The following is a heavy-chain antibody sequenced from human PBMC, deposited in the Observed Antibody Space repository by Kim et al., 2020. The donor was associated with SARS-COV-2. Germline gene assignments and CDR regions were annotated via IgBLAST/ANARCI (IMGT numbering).Heavy chain of an antibody. CDR3: ARYRRDNPFTMVRADFDL. D-gene: IGHD3-10*01. V-gene: IGHV4-39*01. Sequence: KSRVTISVDTSKNQFSLKLSSVTAADTAVYYCARYRRDNPFTMVRADFDLWGRGTLVTVSS. J-gene: IGHJ2*01.